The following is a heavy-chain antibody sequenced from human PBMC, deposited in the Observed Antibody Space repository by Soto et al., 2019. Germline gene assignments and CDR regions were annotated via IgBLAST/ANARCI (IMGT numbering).Heavy chain of an antibody. CDR3: TRDRGDTAMATGYYYYYMDV. CDR1: GGSISNYY. D-gene: IGHD5-18*01. V-gene: IGHV4-59*01. J-gene: IGHJ6*03. Sequence: QVQLQESGPGLVKPSETLSLTCTVSGGSISNYYWSWIRQPPGKGLEWIGYIYYSGSTNYNPSLKSRVAMSVDTSKNQLSLNVSSVTAADTAVYFCTRDRGDTAMATGYYYYYMDVWGKGTTVTVSS. CDR2: IYYSGST.